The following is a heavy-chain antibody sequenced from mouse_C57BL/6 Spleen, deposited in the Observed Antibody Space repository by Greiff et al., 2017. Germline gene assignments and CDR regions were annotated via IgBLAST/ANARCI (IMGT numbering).Heavy chain of an antibody. J-gene: IGHJ2*01. CDR3: TRRDGSSWSLYFDY. Sequence: EVNVVESGGGLVQPGGSMKLSCAASGFTFSDAWMDWVRQSPEKGLEWVAEIRNKANNHATYYAESVKGRFTISRDDSKSSVYLQMNSLRAEDTGIYYCTRRDGSSWSLYFDYWGQGTTLTVSS. D-gene: IGHD1-1*01. CDR1: GFTFSDAW. V-gene: IGHV6-6*01. CDR2: IRNKANNHAT.